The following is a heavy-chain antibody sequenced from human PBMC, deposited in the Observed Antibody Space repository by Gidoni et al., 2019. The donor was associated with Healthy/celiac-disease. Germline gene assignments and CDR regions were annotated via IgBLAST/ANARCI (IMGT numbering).Heavy chain of an antibody. CDR2: IIPIFGTA. D-gene: IGHD2-2*01. V-gene: IGHV1-69*06. Sequence: QVQLVQSGAEVKKPGSSVTVACKAAGGTFSSYAISWVLEAPGQGLEWRGGIIPIFGTANYAQKFQGRVTITADKSTSTAYMELSSLRSEDTAVYYCARESGVVVVPAASYYGMDVWGQVPTVTVSS. CDR1: GGTFSSYA. CDR3: ARESGVVVVPAASYYGMDV. J-gene: IGHJ6*02.